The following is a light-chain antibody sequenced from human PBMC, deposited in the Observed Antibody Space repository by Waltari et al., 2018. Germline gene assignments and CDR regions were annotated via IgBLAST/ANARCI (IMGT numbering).Light chain of an antibody. V-gene: IGKV1-39*01. J-gene: IGKJ1*01. CDR3: QQNYNMPWT. Sequence: DIQMTQSPSSLSASVGDRVTITCRASQSIRRYVNWYQQKPGRAPKLLIYAASSLQSGVPSRFSGSGSGTDFTLTISSLQPEDFATYYCQQNYNMPWTFGRGTKVEVK. CDR2: AAS. CDR1: QSIRRY.